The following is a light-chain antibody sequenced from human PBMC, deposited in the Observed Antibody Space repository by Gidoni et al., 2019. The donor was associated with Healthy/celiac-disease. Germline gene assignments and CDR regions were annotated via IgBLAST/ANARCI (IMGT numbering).Light chain of an antibody. CDR2: WAS. V-gene: IGKV4-1*01. J-gene: IGKJ4*01. CDR1: QSVLYSSNNKNY. CDR3: QQYYSTRLT. Sequence: DIVMTQSPDSLAVSLGERATINCKPSQSVLYSSNNKNYLAWYQQKPGQPPKLLIYWASTRESGVTDRFSGSGSGTDFTLTISSLQAEDVAVYYCQQYYSTRLTFXGXTKVEIK.